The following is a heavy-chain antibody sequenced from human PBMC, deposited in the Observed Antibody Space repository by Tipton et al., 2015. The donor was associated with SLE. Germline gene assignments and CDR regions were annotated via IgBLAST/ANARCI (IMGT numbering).Heavy chain of an antibody. CDR1: GGSISSYY. CDR2: IYTSGST. V-gene: IGHV4-4*07. CDR3: ARTDVTYYYDSSGYPPLYYFDY. Sequence: TLSLTCSVSGGSISSYYWSWIRQPAGKGLEWIGRIYTSGSTNYNPSLKSRVTISVDTSKNQFSLKLSSVTAADTAVYYCARTDVTYYYDSSGYPPLYYFDYWGQGTLVTVSS. D-gene: IGHD3-22*01. J-gene: IGHJ4*02.